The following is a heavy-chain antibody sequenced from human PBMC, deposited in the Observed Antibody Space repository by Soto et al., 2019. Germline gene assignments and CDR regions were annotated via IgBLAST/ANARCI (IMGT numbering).Heavy chain of an antibody. CDR3: ARRARPDFYYMDV. V-gene: IGHV3-64*01. J-gene: IGHJ6*03. CDR2: ISSNGVGT. CDR1: GFTLSGYA. D-gene: IGHD6-6*01. Sequence: EVQLAESGGSLAQPGGSLRLSCAASGFTLSGYAMDWVRQAPGKGLEYVSGISSNGVGTYYANSVQGRFTISRDNSKNTVYLQMGSLRPEDMAVYYCARRARPDFYYMDVWGKWTTVTVSS.